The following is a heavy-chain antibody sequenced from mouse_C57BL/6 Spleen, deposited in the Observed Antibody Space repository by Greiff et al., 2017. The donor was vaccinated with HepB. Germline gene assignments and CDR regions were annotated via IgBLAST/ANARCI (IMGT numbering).Heavy chain of an antibody. Sequence: QVQLQQPGAELVRPGSSVKLSCKASGYTFTSYWMHWVKQSPIQGLEWIGNIDPSDSETHYNQKFKDKATLTVDKSSSTAYMQLSSLTSEDSAVYYCARGYGSSDWYFDVWGTGTTVTVSS. V-gene: IGHV1-52*01. J-gene: IGHJ1*03. CDR1: GYTFTSYW. CDR2: IDPSDSET. CDR3: ARGYGSSDWYFDV. D-gene: IGHD1-1*01.